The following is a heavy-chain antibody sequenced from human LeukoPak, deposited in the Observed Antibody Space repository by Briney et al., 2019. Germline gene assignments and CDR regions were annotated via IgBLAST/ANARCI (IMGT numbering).Heavy chain of an antibody. J-gene: IGHJ4*02. CDR2: IYSSGST. CDR1: GGSISSYY. CDR3: AREVRSSGYSLNY. V-gene: IGHV4-4*07. D-gene: IGHD3-22*01. Sequence: SETLSLTCTVSGGSISSYYWSWIRQPAGKGLEWIGRIYSSGSTNYNPSLKSRVTMSVDTSKNQFSLKLRSVTAADTAVYYCAREVRSSGYSLNYWGQGTLVTVSS.